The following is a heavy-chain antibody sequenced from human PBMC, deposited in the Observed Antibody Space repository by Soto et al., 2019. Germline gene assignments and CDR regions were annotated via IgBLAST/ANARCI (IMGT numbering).Heavy chain of an antibody. Sequence: GGSLRLSCAASGFTFSSYGMHWVRQAPGKGLEWVAVIWYDGSNKYYADSVKGRFTISRDNSKNTLYLQMNSLRAEDTAVYYCAREREWILAAHTKYYFDDWGQGTRVTVAS. V-gene: IGHV3-33*01. J-gene: IGHJ4*02. D-gene: IGHD6-6*01. CDR1: GFTFSSYG. CDR2: IWYDGSNK. CDR3: AREREWILAAHTKYYFDD.